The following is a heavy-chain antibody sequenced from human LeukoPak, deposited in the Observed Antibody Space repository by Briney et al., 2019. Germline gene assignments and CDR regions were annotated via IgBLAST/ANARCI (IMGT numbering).Heavy chain of an antibody. CDR1: EFTFSNYW. CDR2: INTDGRSI. D-gene: IGHD3-22*01. CDR3: ARDSSGADYYDSSGFDY. V-gene: IGHV3-74*01. J-gene: IGHJ4*02. Sequence: GGSLRLSCGASEFTFSNYWMHCVRQAPGKGLVWVSRINTDGRSIRYADSAKGRVTISRDNAKNTLYLQMNSLRGEDTAVYYCARDSSGADYYDSSGFDYWGQGILVTVSS.